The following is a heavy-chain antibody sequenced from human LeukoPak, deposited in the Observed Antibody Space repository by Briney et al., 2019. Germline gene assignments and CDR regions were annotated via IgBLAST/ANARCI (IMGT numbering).Heavy chain of an antibody. Sequence: GGSLRLSCAASGFTFSSYAMHWVRQAPGKGLEWVAVISYDGSNKYYADSVKGRFTISRDNSKNTLYLQMNSLRAEDTAAYYCARDAGYSSGWPEYWGQGTLVTVSS. CDR2: ISYDGSNK. J-gene: IGHJ4*02. V-gene: IGHV3-30-3*01. CDR1: GFTFSSYA. CDR3: ARDAGYSSGWPEY. D-gene: IGHD6-19*01.